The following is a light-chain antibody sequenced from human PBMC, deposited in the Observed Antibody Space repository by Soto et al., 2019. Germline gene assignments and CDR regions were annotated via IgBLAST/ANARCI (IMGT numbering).Light chain of an antibody. CDR2: GNS. CDR3: QSYDSSLSVV. J-gene: IGLJ2*01. V-gene: IGLV1-40*01. Sequence: QSVLTQPPSVSGAPGQRVTISCTGSSSNIGAGYDVHWYQQLPGTAPKLLIYGNSNRPSGVPDRFSGSKSGTSASLAITVLQAEDEADYYCQSYDSSLSVVFGGGTKRTVL. CDR1: SSNIGAGYD.